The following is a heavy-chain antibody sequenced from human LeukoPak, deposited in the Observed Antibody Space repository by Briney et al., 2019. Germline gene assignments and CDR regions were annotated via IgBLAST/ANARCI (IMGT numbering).Heavy chain of an antibody. D-gene: IGHD3-10*01. CDR3: AKAYMVRGVRGDYFDY. J-gene: IGHJ4*02. CDR2: ISGSGGST. V-gene: IGHV3-23*01. Sequence: PGGSLRLSCAACGFTFSSYAMSWVRQAPGKGLEWVSAISGSGGSTYYADSVKGRFTISRDNSKNTLYLQMNSLRAEDTAVYYCAKAYMVRGVRGDYFDYWGQGTLVTVSS. CDR1: GFTFSSYA.